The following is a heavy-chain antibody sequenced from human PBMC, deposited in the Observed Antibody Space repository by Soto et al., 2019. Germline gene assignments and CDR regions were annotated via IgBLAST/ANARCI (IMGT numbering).Heavy chain of an antibody. CDR2: ISISSSDG. J-gene: IGHJ4*01. Sequence: GGSLRLSCAASGFTLRTYTMNWVRQAPGKGLEWVSSISISSSDGYYADSVRGRFTISRDNAKNALYLQMNSLRADDTAVYFCVRGMNPLFGGQGTLVPVSS. CDR3: VRGMNPLF. CDR1: GFTLRTYT. V-gene: IGHV3-21*06.